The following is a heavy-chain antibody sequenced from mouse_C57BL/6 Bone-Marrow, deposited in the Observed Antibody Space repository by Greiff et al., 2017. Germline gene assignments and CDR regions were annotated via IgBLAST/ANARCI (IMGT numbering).Heavy chain of an antibody. CDR1: GFSFNTYA. J-gene: IGHJ3*01. CDR3: VMFDRGWFAY. V-gene: IGHV10-1*01. CDR2: IRSKSNNYAT. Sequence: DVTLVESGGGLVQPKGSLKLSCAASGFSFNTYAMNWVRQAPGQGLEWVARIRSKSNNYATYYADSVKDRFTISRDDSESMLYLQMNNLKTEDTAMYYCVMFDRGWFAYWGQGTLVTVSA.